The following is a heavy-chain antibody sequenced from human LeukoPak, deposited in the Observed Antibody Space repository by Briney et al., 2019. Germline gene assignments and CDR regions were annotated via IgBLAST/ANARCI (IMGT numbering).Heavy chain of an antibody. CDR1: GYSFTNYW. CDR3: ARTYYYAGSGSITFDY. Sequence: GESLKISCRASGYSFTNYWIGWVRQMPGKGLEWMGIIYPGDSDTKYSPSFQGQVTISADKSTSTAYLQLSSLKASDTAMFYCARTYYYAGSGSITFDYWGQGTLLTVSS. V-gene: IGHV5-51*01. J-gene: IGHJ4*02. CDR2: IYPGDSDT. D-gene: IGHD3-22*01.